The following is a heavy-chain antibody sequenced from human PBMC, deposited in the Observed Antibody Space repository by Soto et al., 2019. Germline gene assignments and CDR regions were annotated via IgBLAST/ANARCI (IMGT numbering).Heavy chain of an antibody. CDR2: ISYSGSA. CDR3: ATMGTRATGLYYFDY. J-gene: IGHJ4*02. CDR1: GGSISSGNYY. D-gene: IGHD1-1*01. V-gene: IGHV4-30-4*01. Sequence: SETLSLTCTVSGGSISSGNYYWSWIRQPPGKGLEWIGFISYSGSAYYNPSLKSRVTISVDTSKNQFSLNLSFLTAADTAVYYCATMGTRATGLYYFDYWGQGTLVTVSS.